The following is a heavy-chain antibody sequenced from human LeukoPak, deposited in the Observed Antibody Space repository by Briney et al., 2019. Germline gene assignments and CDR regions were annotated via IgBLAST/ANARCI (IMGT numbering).Heavy chain of an antibody. Sequence: SETLSLTCTVSGYSINTYYWNWIRQPPGKGLEWIAHIYYTGSASYNPSLKSRATISVDTSKNQFSLSLSSVTAADTAVDYCACGVPHSYYYMDVWGKGTTVAVSS. CDR2: IYYTGSA. J-gene: IGHJ6*03. D-gene: IGHD2-21*01. CDR3: ACGVPHSYYYMDV. CDR1: GYSINTYY. V-gene: IGHV4-59*12.